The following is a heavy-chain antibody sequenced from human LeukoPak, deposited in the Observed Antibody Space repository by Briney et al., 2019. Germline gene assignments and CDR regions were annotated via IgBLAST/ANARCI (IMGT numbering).Heavy chain of an antibody. D-gene: IGHD5-18*01. J-gene: IGHJ4*02. CDR2: IWDDGNNK. Sequence: GGSLRLSCAASGFTFNSSVMHWVRQAPGKGLEWVALIWDDGNNKYFADSEKGRFTISRDNSKNTLYLQMNSLRAEDTAVYYCARRGHGYGSPFDYWGQGTLVTVSS. CDR3: ARRGHGYGSPFDY. V-gene: IGHV3-33*01. CDR1: GFTFNSSV.